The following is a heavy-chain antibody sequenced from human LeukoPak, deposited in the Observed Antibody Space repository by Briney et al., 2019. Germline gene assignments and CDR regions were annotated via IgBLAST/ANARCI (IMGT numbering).Heavy chain of an antibody. Sequence: SETLSLTCTVSGGSISSSSYYWGWIRQPPGKGLEWIGSIYYSGSTYYNPSLKSRVTISVDTSKSQFSLKLSSVTAADTAVYYCARQWGYCSSTSCYYYYGMDVWGQGTTVTVSS. CDR1: GGSISSSSYY. D-gene: IGHD2-2*01. V-gene: IGHV4-39*01. CDR2: IYYSGST. J-gene: IGHJ6*02. CDR3: ARQWGYCSSTSCYYYYGMDV.